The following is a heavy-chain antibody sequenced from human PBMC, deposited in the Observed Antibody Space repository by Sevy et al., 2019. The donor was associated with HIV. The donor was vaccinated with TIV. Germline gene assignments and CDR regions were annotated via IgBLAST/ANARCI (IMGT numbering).Heavy chain of an antibody. D-gene: IGHD6-13*01. CDR1: GFTFSSYG. CDR2: IRYDGSNK. J-gene: IGHJ4*02. Sequence: GESLKISCAASGFTFSSYGMHWVRQAPGKGLEWVAFIRYDGSNKYYADSVKGRFTISRDNSKNTLYLQMNSLRAEDTAVYYCAKDHFKASSWSDYWGQGTLVTVSS. V-gene: IGHV3-30*02. CDR3: AKDHFKASSWSDY.